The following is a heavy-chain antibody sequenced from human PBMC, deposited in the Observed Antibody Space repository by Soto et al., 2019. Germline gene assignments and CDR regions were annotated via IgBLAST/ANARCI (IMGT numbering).Heavy chain of an antibody. J-gene: IGHJ4*02. CDR1: GGTFSSYT. CDR2: IMPIFGVT. Sequence: QVQVVPSGAEVKKPGSSVKVSRKASGGTFSSYTITWVRQAPGQRLEWLGRIMPIFGVTNYAQKFQDRLTMSADRPTTTAYMELSSLTSADTAVYYCVRDWESTTQTWGFGDSWGQGTLVTVSS. V-gene: IGHV1-69*04. CDR3: VRDWESTTQTWGFGDS. D-gene: IGHD3-10*01.